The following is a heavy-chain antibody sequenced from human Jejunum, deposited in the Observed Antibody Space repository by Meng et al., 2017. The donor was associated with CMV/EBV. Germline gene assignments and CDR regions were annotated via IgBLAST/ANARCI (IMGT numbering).Heavy chain of an antibody. CDR2: IYYNEGT. V-gene: IGHV4-30-4*01. Sequence: NGDYFWSWIRQPPEKGLEWSGFIYYNEGTYYHTSLKSRVSISVDTSKNQFSLKLNSVTAADTAVYYCTRGGLAFCGGDCYRGIDHWGHGTLVTVSS. D-gene: IGHD2-21*01. J-gene: IGHJ4*01. CDR1: NGDYF. CDR3: TRGGLAFCGGDCYRGIDH.